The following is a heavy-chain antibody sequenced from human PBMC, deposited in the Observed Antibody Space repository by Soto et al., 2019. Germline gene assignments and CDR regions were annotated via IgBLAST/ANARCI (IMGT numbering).Heavy chain of an antibody. J-gene: IGHJ4*02. V-gene: IGHV1-69*13. Sequence: GASVKVSCKASGGTFSSYAISWVRQAPGQGLEWMGGIIPIFGTANYAQKFQGRVTITADESTSTAYMELSSLRSEDTAVYCCASDSSGSLVGFFDYWGQGTLVTVSS. CDR2: IIPIFGTA. D-gene: IGHD3-22*01. CDR3: ASDSSGSLVGFFDY. CDR1: GGTFSSYA.